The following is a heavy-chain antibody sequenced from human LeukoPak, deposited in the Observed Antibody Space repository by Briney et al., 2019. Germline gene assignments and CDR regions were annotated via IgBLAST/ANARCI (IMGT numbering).Heavy chain of an antibody. D-gene: IGHD5/OR15-5a*01. V-gene: IGHV4-30-2*01. J-gene: IGHJ4*02. CDR3: ARVVWGPFDY. CDR1: GGSISSGGYY. Sequence: SETLSLTCTVSGGSISSGGYYWSWIRQPPGKGLEWIGYIYHSGSTYYNPSLKSRVTISVDRSKNQFSLKLSSVTAADTAVYYCARVVWGPFDYWGQGTLVTVSS. CDR2: IYHSGST.